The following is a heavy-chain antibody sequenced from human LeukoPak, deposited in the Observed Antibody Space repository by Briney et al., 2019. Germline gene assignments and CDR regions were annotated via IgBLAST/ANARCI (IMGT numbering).Heavy chain of an antibody. CDR2: ISSSGSTI. J-gene: IGHJ6*03. Sequence: GGFLRLSCAASGFTFSDYYMSWIRQAPGKGLEWVSYISSSGSTIYYADSVKGRFTISRDNAKNSLYLQMNSLRAEDTAVYYCAKALAYSSSAHPNYYYYYMDVWGKGTTVTVSS. V-gene: IGHV3-11*01. D-gene: IGHD6-6*01. CDR3: AKALAYSSSAHPNYYYYYMDV. CDR1: GFTFSDYY.